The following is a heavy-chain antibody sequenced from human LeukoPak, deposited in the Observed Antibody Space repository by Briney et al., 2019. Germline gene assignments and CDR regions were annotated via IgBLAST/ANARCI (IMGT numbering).Heavy chain of an antibody. CDR3: ATGDIVVVPAATF. D-gene: IGHD2-2*01. Sequence: GRSLRLSCAASGFTFSSYGMHWVRQAPGKGLEWVAVISYDGSNKYYADSVKGRFTISRDNSKNTLYLQMNSLRAEDTAVYYCATGDIVVVPAATFWGQGTLVTVSP. V-gene: IGHV3-30*03. J-gene: IGHJ4*02. CDR2: ISYDGSNK. CDR1: GFTFSSYG.